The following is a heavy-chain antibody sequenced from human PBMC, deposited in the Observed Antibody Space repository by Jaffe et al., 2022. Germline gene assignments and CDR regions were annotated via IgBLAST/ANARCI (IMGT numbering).Heavy chain of an antibody. CDR2: IIPIFGTA. CDR3: ARVKYDFWSGYWQEDYYYYMDV. J-gene: IGHJ6*03. V-gene: IGHV1-69*01. Sequence: QVQLVQSGAEVKKPGSSVKVSCKASGGTFSSYAISWVRQAPGQGLEWMGGIIPIFGTANYAQKFQGRVTITADESTSTAYMELSSLRSEDTAVYYCARVKYDFWSGYWQEDYYYYMDVWGKGTTVTVSS. CDR1: GGTFSSYA. D-gene: IGHD3-3*01.